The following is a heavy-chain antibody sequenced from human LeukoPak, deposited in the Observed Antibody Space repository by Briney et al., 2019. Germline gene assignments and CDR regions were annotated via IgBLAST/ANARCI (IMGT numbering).Heavy chain of an antibody. CDR1: GGSISSSIYY. D-gene: IGHD5-24*01. CDR2: INHSGST. Sequence: PSETLSLTCSVSGGSISSSIYYWGWIRQPPGKGLEWIGEINHSGSTSYNPSLKSRVTILVDTSKNQFSLKLSSVTAADTAVYYCAVMGMATITDFNYWGQGTLVTVSS. CDR3: AVMGMATITDFNY. V-gene: IGHV4-39*07. J-gene: IGHJ4*02.